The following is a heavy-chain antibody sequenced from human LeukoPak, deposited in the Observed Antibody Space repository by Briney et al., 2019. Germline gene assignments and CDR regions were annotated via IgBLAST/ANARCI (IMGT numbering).Heavy chain of an antibody. CDR2: IYYSGGT. CDR3: ARVNGYGDYPKEGAFDI. J-gene: IGHJ3*02. D-gene: IGHD4-17*01. Sequence: SETLSLTCTVSGGSINSPPYYWGWIRQPPGKGLEWIGTIYYSGGTYYNPSLKSRVTISVETSNNQFSLSLNSVTAADTAVYYCARVNGYGDYPKEGAFDIWGQGTMVTVSS. V-gene: IGHV4-39*07. CDR1: GGSINSPPYY.